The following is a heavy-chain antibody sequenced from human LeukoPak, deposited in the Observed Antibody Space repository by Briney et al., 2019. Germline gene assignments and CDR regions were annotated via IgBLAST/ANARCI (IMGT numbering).Heavy chain of an antibody. CDR2: ISGSGGST. CDR3: AEERRPSSWFDP. D-gene: IGHD1-1*01. J-gene: IGHJ5*02. Sequence: RTGGSLRLSCAASGFTFSSYAMSWVRQAPGKGLEWVSAISGSGGSTYYADSVKGRFTISRDNSKNTLYLQMNSLRAEDTAVYYCAEERRPSSWFDPWGQGTLVTVSS. V-gene: IGHV3-23*01. CDR1: GFTFSSYA.